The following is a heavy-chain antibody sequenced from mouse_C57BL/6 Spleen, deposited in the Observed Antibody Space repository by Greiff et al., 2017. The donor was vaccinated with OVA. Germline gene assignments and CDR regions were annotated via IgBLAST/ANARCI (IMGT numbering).Heavy chain of an antibody. CDR2: IYPGSGNT. J-gene: IGHJ2*01. V-gene: IGHV1-66*01. CDR1: GYSFTSYY. D-gene: IGHD1-1*01. CDR3: ARSGYYYGYYFDN. Sequence: VQLQQSGPELVKPGASVKISCKASGYSFTSYYIHWVKQRPGQGLEWIGWIYPGSGNTKYNEKFKGKATLTADTSSSTAYMQLSSLTSEDSAVYNCARSGYYYGYYFDNRGQGTTLTVSP.